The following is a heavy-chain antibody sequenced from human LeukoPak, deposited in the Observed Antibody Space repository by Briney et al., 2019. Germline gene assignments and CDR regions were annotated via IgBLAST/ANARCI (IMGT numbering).Heavy chain of an antibody. J-gene: IGHJ4*02. CDR3: ARDFIGHSSSWYGLTDY. V-gene: IGHV1-46*01. CDR2: INPSGDNT. Sequence: ASVKVSCKASGYTFTNNFMHWVRQAPGQGLEWMGIINPSGDNTWYAQKFQGRVTMTRDMSTSTVYMELSSLRSEDTAVYYCARDFIGHSSSWYGLTDYWGQGTLVTVSS. CDR1: GYTFTNNF. D-gene: IGHD6-13*01.